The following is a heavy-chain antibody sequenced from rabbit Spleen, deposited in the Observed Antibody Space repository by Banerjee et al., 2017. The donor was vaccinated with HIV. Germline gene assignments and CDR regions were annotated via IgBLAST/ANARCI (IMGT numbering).Heavy chain of an antibody. Sequence: QSLEESGGDLVKPGASLTLTCTASGFSFSSRYYMCWVRQAPGKGLEWIACINTGSSGSTNYASWAKGRFTISKTSSTTVTLQMTSLTAADTATYFCARETSSGWGVVSYYFNLWGQGTLVTVS. CDR3: ARETSSGWGVVSYYFNL. D-gene: IGHD4-1*01. CDR1: GFSFSSRYY. J-gene: IGHJ4*01. CDR2: INTGSSGST. V-gene: IGHV1S40*01.